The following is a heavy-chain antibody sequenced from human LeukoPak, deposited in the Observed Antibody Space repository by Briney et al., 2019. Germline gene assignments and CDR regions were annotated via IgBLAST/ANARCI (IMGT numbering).Heavy chain of an antibody. D-gene: IGHD3-3*01. CDR1: GFIFDDYA. J-gene: IGHJ6*02. CDR2: INGDAGST. CDR3: AKDIDDADYYYYGMDV. Sequence: PGGSLRLSCAASGFIFDDYAIHWVRQGPGKGLEWVSVINGDAGSTNYADSVKGRFTISRDDSKNSLYLQMNSLRTEDTALYYCAKDIDDADYYYYGMDVWGQGTTVTVSS. V-gene: IGHV3-43*02.